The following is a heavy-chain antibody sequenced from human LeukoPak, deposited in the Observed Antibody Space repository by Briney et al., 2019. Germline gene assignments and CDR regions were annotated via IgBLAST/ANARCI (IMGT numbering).Heavy chain of an antibody. CDR3: ARGRLAYDSSSGMGV. Sequence: PSETLSLTCAVSGGSISSSNWWSWVRQPPGKGLEWIGEIYHSGSTNYNPSLKSRVTISVDTSKNQFSLKVSSVTAADTAVYYCARGRLAYDSSSGMGVWGQGTTVTVSS. CDR1: GGSISSSNW. D-gene: IGHD3-22*01. V-gene: IGHV4-4*02. CDR2: IYHSGST. J-gene: IGHJ6*02.